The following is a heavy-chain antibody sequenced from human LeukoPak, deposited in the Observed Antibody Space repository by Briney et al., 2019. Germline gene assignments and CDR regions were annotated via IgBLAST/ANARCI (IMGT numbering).Heavy chain of an antibody. D-gene: IGHD3-3*01. J-gene: IGHJ4*02. V-gene: IGHV1-69*13. CDR2: IIPIFGTA. Sequence: VASVKVSCTASGGTFSSYAISWVRQAPGQGLEWMGGIIPIFGTANYAQKFQGRVTITADESTSTAYMELSSLRSEDTAVYYCARSYDFWSGYYYFDYWGQGTLVTVSS. CDR1: GGTFSSYA. CDR3: ARSYDFWSGYYYFDY.